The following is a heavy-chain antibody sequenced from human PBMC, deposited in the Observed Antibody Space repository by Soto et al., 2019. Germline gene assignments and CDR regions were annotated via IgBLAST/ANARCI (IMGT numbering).Heavy chain of an antibody. V-gene: IGHV4-59*01. J-gene: IGHJ5*02. CDR2: IYYSGST. CDR3: ARDAEGNYGDYDGSWFDP. D-gene: IGHD4-17*01. CDR1: GGSISSYY. Sequence: PSETLSLTCTVSGGSISSYYWSWIRQPPGKGLEWIGYIYYSGSTNYNPSLKSRVTISVDTSKNQFSLKLSSVTAADTAVYYCARDAEGNYGDYDGSWFDPWGQGTLVTV.